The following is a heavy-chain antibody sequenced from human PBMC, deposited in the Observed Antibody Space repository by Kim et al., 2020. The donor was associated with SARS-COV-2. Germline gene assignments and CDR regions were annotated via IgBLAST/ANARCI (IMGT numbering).Heavy chain of an antibody. Sequence: SETLSLTCTVSGGSISSGDYYWSWIRQPPGKGLEWIGYIYYSGSTYYNPSLKSRVTISVDTSKNQFSLKLSSVTAADTAVYYCAREVWSGYSYYYGMDVWGQGTTVTVSS. J-gene: IGHJ6*02. CDR2: IYYSGST. V-gene: IGHV4-30-4*01. CDR1: GGSISSGDYY. CDR3: AREVWSGYSYYYGMDV. D-gene: IGHD3-3*01.